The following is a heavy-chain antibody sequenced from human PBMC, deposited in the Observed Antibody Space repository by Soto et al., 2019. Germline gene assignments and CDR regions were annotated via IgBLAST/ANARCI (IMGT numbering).Heavy chain of an antibody. CDR3: ARSLPYYYDSSGYFNWFDP. V-gene: IGHV1-3*01. CDR2: INAGNGNT. Sequence: ASVKVSCKASGYTFTSYAMHWVRQAPGQRLEWMGWINAGNGNTKYSQKFQGRVTITRDTSASTAYMELSSLSSEDTAVYYCARSLPYYYDSSGYFNWFDPWGQGTLVTVSS. J-gene: IGHJ5*02. CDR1: GYTFTSYA. D-gene: IGHD3-22*01.